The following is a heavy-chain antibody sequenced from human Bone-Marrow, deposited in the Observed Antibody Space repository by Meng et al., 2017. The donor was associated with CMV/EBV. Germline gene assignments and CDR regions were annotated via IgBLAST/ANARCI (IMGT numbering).Heavy chain of an antibody. J-gene: IGHJ4*02. CDR1: GFTFSGYW. CDR2: IYSDATTA. CDR3: ARGLWLFDY. D-gene: IGHD5-18*01. V-gene: IGHV3-74*01. Sequence: GESLKISCAASGFTFSGYWMHWVRQAAGKGLVWVSRIYSDATTAAYADSVKGRFTISRDNVRGTLYLQMNNLRAEDTAVYYCARGLWLFDYWGQGTVVTVSS.